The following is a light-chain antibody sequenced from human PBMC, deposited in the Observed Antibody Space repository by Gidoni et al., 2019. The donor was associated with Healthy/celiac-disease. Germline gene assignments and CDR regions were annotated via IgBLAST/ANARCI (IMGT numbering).Light chain of an antibody. CDR2: AAS. J-gene: IGKJ1*01. V-gene: IGKV1-39*01. Sequence: DIKMTQSPSTLSASVGDRVTITCRASQSISSYLNWYQQKPGKAPKFLIYAASSLQSGVSSRFSCSGSGTDFTLTISSLQPEDFAPYYCQQSYSTPETFGQXTQVEIK. CDR1: QSISSY. CDR3: QQSYSTPET.